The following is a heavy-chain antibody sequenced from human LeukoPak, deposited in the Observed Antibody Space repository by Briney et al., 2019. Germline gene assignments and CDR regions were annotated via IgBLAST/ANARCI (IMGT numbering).Heavy chain of an antibody. CDR3: ARRSHSRYCSSTSCSYYFDY. J-gene: IGHJ4*02. Sequence: SETLSLTCTVSGGSISSSSYYWGWIRQPPGKGLEWIGSIYYSGSTYYNPSLKSRVTISVDTSKNQFSLKLSSVTAADTAVYYCARRSHSRYCSSTSCSYYFDYWGQGILVTVSS. V-gene: IGHV4-39*01. CDR2: IYYSGST. CDR1: GGSISSSSYY. D-gene: IGHD2-2*01.